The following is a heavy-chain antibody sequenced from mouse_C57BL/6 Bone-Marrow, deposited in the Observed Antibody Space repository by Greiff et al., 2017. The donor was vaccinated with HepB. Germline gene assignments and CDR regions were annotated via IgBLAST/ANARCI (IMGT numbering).Heavy chain of an antibody. Sequence: EVKLQQSGPELVKPGASVKISCKASGYTFTDYYMNWVKQSHGKSLEWIGDINPNNGGTSYNQKFKGKATLTVDKSSSTAYMELRSLTSEDSAVYYCARWLPLRYWGQGTTLTVSS. CDR2: INPNNGGT. CDR3: ARWLPLRY. CDR1: GYTFTDYY. J-gene: IGHJ2*01. V-gene: IGHV1-26*01. D-gene: IGHD2-2*01.